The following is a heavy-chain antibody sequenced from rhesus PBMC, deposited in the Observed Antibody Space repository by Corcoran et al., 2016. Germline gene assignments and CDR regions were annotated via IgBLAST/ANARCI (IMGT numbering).Heavy chain of an antibody. D-gene: IGHD2-39*01. Sequence: QVQLQESGPGLVKTSETLSLTCAVSGGSISDSYHWNWIRQPPGKGLEGSGNSDGKNATTHYHTALKSRGTIARDTSKNQCSLKCKSVTAADTAFDYWAREDGGRGPGRFDVWGAGVPVTVSS. CDR1: GGSISDSYH. CDR3: AREDGGRGPGRFDV. J-gene: IGHJ5-1*01. V-gene: IGHV4S9*01. CDR2: SDGKNATT.